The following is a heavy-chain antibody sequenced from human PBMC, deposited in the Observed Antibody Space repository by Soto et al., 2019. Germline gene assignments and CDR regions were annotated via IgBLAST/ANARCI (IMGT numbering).Heavy chain of an antibody. Sequence: QVQLVESGGGVVQPGRSLRLSCAASGFTFSSYAMHWVRQAPGKGLEWVAVISYDGSNKYYADSVKGRFTISRDNSKNTLYPQMNSLRAEDTAVYYCARDYYDSSGYYGYYYYGMDVWGQGTTVTVSS. CDR1: GFTFSSYA. D-gene: IGHD3-22*01. CDR2: ISYDGSNK. V-gene: IGHV3-30-3*01. J-gene: IGHJ6*02. CDR3: ARDYYDSSGYYGYYYYGMDV.